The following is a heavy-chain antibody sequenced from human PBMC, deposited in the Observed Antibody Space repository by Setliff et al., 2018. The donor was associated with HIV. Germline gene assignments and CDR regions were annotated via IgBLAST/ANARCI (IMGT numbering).Heavy chain of an antibody. V-gene: IGHV3-30*15. CDR2: IRYDAATK. J-gene: IGHJ6*03. CDR3: VREDIVTTGGRLDYYMDV. CDR1: GFTFSTYA. Sequence: GGSLRLSCAASGFTFSTYAMHWVRQAPGKGLEWVAIIRYDAATKYYADSVEGRFTISRDNSKNTLYLQMSSLRAEDTAMYYCVREDIVTTGGRLDYYMDVWGKGTTVTVSS. D-gene: IGHD5-12*01.